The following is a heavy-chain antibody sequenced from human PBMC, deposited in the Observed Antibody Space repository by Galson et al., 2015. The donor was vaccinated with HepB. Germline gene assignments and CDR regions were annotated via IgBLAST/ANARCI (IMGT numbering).Heavy chain of an antibody. CDR2: ITWNGGSV. D-gene: IGHD3-22*01. Sequence: LRLSCAASGFTFDDYAMNWVRQAPGKGLEWISYITWNGGSVGYADSVKGRFTVSRDNAKSSLYLQMNSLRVEDTAHYYCAKEAFDSSGHYFEYFDLWGQGALVTVSS. CDR3: AKEAFDSSGHYFEYFDL. V-gene: IGHV3-9*01. CDR1: GFTFDDYA. J-gene: IGHJ4*02.